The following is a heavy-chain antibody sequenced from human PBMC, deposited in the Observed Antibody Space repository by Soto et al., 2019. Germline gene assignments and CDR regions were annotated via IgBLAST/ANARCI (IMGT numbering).Heavy chain of an antibody. CDR2: TYYRSKWYN. CDR1: GDSVSSNSAA. CDR3: ARGRREWLSNYYGMDG. J-gene: IGHJ6*02. D-gene: IGHD6-19*01. Sequence: SPTLSLACAISGDSVSSNSAAWNWLRQSPSRGLEWLGRTYYRSKWYNDYAVSVKSRITINPDTSKNQFSLQLNSVTPEATAVYYCARGRREWLSNYYGMDGWGQGTTVTVSS. V-gene: IGHV6-1*01.